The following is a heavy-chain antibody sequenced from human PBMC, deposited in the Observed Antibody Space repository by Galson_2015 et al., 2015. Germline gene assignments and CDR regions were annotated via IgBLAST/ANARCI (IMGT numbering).Heavy chain of an antibody. CDR2: ITGSGGRT. CDR3: AKMGNSDLLLLFDY. D-gene: IGHD3-9*01. V-gene: IGHV3-23*01. Sequence: SLRLSCAASGFMFSNYGMTWVRQAPGKGLEWVSAITGSGGRTYYADSVKGRFTISRDNSKNTLYLQMNSLRAEETAVYYCAKMGNSDLLLLFDYWGPGTLVTVSS. J-gene: IGHJ4*02. CDR1: GFMFSNYG.